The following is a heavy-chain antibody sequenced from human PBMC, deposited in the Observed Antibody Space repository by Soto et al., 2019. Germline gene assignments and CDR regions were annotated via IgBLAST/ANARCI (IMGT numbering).Heavy chain of an antibody. D-gene: IGHD3-10*01. CDR3: ARDTKWGSGRFDP. V-gene: IGHV3-74*01. CDR1: GFTFSTTW. J-gene: IGHJ5*02. CDR2: TNHDGSNT. Sequence: GGSLRLSCAASGFTFSTTWMHWVRQAPGKGLVWVSRTNHDGSNTNFADFVKGRFTISRDNAKNTLYLQMNRLRGDDTAVYFCARDTKWGSGRFDPWGQGTLVTVSS.